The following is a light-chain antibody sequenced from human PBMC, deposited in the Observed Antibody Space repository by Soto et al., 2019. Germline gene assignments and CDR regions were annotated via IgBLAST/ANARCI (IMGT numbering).Light chain of an antibody. V-gene: IGLV2-23*01. CDR1: SSDVGFYNL. J-gene: IGLJ2*01. Sequence: QSALTQPASVSGSPGQSITISCTGTSSDVGFYNLVSWYHQYPGKAPKLILYAGTKRPSGLSTRFSGSMSGSTASLTISGLQAEDEGKYYCCSYATSDTLLFGGGTKVTVL. CDR2: AGT. CDR3: CSYATSDTLL.